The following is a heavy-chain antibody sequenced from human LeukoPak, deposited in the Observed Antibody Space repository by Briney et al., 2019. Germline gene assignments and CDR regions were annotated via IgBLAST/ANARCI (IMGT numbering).Heavy chain of an antibody. V-gene: IGHV3-11*04. CDR1: GFTFSDYY. CDR2: IGSSGSTI. D-gene: IGHD3-3*01. CDR3: ARAGYAFWSGYYAYFDY. Sequence: GGSLRLSCAASGFTFSDYYMSWIRQAPGKGLEWVSYIGSSGSTIYYADSVKGRFTISRENAEHSLYLQTNSLRADDMAVYYSARAGYAFWSGYYAYFDYWGQGTLVTVSS. J-gene: IGHJ4*02.